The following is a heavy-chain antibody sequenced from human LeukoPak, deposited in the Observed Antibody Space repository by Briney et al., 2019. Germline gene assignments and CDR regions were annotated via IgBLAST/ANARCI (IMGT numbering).Heavy chain of an antibody. CDR3: ARLDRAAFDY. D-gene: IGHD3-10*01. CDR2: IYYSGST. J-gene: IGHJ4*02. CDR1: GGSISSYY. Sequence: PSETLSLTCTVSGGSISSYYWSWIRQPPGKGLEWIEYIYYSGSTNYNPSLKSRVTISVDTSKNQFSLKLSSVTAADTAVYYCARLDRAAFDYWGQGTLVTVSS. V-gene: IGHV4-59*01.